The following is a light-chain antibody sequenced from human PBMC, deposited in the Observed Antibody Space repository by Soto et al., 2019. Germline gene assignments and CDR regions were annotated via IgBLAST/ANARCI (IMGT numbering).Light chain of an antibody. CDR1: QSVSSSD. Sequence: ENVLTQCPGTLSFPPWERSALSCVASQSVSSSDLAWYQQKPGQAPRLLIYGASSRATGIPDRFSGSGSGTDFTLTISRLEPEDFAVYYCQQYGGSGKAFGQGTKVDIK. V-gene: IGKV3-20*01. CDR3: QQYGGSGKA. CDR2: GAS. J-gene: IGKJ1*01.